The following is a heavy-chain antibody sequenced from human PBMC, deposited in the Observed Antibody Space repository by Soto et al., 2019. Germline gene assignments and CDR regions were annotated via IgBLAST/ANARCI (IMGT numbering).Heavy chain of an antibody. Sequence: SDTLSLTCAVSGGSISSSNWWSWVRQPPGKGLEWIGEIYHSGSTNYNPSLKSRVTISVDKSKNQFSLKLSSVTAADTAVYYCATALPTLAEAGHFEYWGQGTLVTVSS. CDR2: IYHSGST. J-gene: IGHJ4*02. V-gene: IGHV4-4*02. D-gene: IGHD6-13*01. CDR1: GGSISSSNW. CDR3: ATALPTLAEAGHFEY.